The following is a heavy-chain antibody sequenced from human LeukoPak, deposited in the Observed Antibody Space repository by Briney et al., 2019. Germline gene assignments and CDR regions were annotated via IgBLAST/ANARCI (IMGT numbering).Heavy chain of an antibody. Sequence: ASVKVSCKASGYTFTSYDINWVQQATGQGLEWMGWMNPNSGNTGYAQKFQGRVTITRNTSISTAYMELSSLRSEDTAVYYCARGIVDSSGYYINYWGQGTLVTVSS. J-gene: IGHJ4*02. D-gene: IGHD3-22*01. CDR2: MNPNSGNT. V-gene: IGHV1-8*03. CDR3: ARGIVDSSGYYINY. CDR1: GYTFTSYD.